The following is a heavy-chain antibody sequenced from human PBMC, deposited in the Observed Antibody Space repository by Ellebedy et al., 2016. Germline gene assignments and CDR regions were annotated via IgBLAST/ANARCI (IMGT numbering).Heavy chain of an antibody. CDR1: GYTFTRYG. J-gene: IGHJ4*02. D-gene: IGHD6-13*01. CDR2: ISAYNGNT. CDR3: ARDSGHRGYRSSWPPDY. V-gene: IGHV1-18*01. Sequence: ASVKVSCKASGYTFTRYGFSWVRQAPGQGLEWMGWISAYNGNTNYPQKLQGRVTMTAYTSTNTAYMELRSLRSDDTALYYCARDSGHRGYRSSWPPDYWGQGTLVTVSS.